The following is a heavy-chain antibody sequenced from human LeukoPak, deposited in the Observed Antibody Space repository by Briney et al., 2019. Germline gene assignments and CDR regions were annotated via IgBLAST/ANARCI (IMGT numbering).Heavy chain of an antibody. J-gene: IGHJ4*02. CDR3: ARQTGSGLFILP. CDR1: GVSISSSNSY. V-gene: IGHV4-39*01. D-gene: IGHD3/OR15-3a*01. Sequence: SETLSLTCTVSGVSISSSNSYWGGIRHPPGKGLEWIGSIYYSGNTYYNASLKSQVSISIDTSKNQFSLRLTSVTAADTAVYYCARQTGSGLFILPGGQGTLVTVSS. CDR2: IYYSGNT.